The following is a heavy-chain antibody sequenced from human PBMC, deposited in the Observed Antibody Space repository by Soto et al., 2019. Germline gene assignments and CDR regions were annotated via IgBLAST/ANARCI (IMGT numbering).Heavy chain of an antibody. J-gene: IGHJ4*02. V-gene: IGHV1-69*01. CDR2: IIPIFTRT. CDR3: ARDVVRSTAGDS. CDR1: GGTFSTSA. Sequence: QLQLVQSGTEVKEPGSSVKVSCKASGGTFSTSAFVWVRQGPGQGLERMGGIIPIFTRTNFAQKFQGRVTFIADESTRTTYMELRCLTSEDTAIYYCARDVVRSTAGDSWGQGTLVTVSS. D-gene: IGHD2-15*01.